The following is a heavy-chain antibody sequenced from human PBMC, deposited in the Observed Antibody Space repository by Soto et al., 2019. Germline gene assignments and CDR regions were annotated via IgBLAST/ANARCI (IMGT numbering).Heavy chain of an antibody. CDR1: GFTFSSYG. CDR3: ASPATTVVNAFDI. V-gene: IGHV3-33*01. J-gene: IGHJ3*02. Sequence: QVQLVESGGGVVQPGRSLRLSCAASGFTFSSYGMQWVRQAPGKGLEWVAVIWYDGSNKYYADSVKGRFTISRDNSKNTLYLQMNSLRAEDTAVYYCASPATTVVNAFDIWGQGTMVTVSS. D-gene: IGHD2-15*01. CDR2: IWYDGSNK.